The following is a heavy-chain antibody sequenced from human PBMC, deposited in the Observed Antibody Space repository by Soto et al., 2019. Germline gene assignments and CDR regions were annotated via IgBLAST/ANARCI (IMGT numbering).Heavy chain of an antibody. Sequence: EVQLLESGGGLVQPGGSLRLSCAGSGFTFSSSAMGWVRQAPGKGLEWVSVISGSGTTTFYRDSVRGRFTTSRDNSKNTLDLQMTSLRVEDTAVYYCAKNHFSSSWGRPWFDHWGPGTLVTVPS. V-gene: IGHV3-23*01. D-gene: IGHD6-13*01. CDR3: AKNHFSSSWGRPWFDH. CDR1: GFTFSSSA. J-gene: IGHJ5*02. CDR2: ISGSGTTT.